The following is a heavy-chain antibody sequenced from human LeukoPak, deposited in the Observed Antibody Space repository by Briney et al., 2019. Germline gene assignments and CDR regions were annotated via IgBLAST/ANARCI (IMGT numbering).Heavy chain of an antibody. Sequence: PSGTLSLTCAVSGGSISSSNWWSWVRQPPGKGLEWIGEIYHSGSTNYNPSLKSRVTISVDTSKNQFSLKMTSVTAADTAVYYCARDRLGSSGIDYWGQGTLVIVSS. CDR3: ARDRLGSSGIDY. CDR2: IYHSGST. V-gene: IGHV4-4*02. J-gene: IGHJ4*02. D-gene: IGHD3-10*01. CDR1: GGSISSSNW.